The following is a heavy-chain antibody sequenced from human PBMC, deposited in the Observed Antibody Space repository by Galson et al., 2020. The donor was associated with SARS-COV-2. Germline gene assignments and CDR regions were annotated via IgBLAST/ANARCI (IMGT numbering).Heavy chain of an antibody. CDR3: ARGYSGDVDY. J-gene: IGHJ4*02. CDR1: GDTVSNNSAT. V-gene: IGHV6-1*01. D-gene: IGHD5-12*01. CDR2: TYYRSKWYN. Sequence: SQTLTLTCAISGDTVSNNSATWDWITPSPSRGLEWLVRTYYRSKWYNDYAVSVKSRITINPDTSKNQFSLQLNAMTPEYSAVYYCARGYSGDVDYWGQGTLVTVSS.